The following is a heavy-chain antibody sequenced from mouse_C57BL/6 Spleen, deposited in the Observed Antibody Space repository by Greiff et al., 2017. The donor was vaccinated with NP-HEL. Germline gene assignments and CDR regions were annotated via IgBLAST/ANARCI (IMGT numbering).Heavy chain of an antibody. CDR1: GFTFSDYY. Sequence: EVQVVESEGGLVQPGSSMKLSCTASGFTFSDYYMAWVRQVPEKGLEWVANINYDGSSTYYLDSLKSRFIISRDNAKNILYLQMSSLKSEDTATYYCARDLSYYYGSSYNAMDYWGQGTSVTVSS. CDR3: ARDLSYYYGSSYNAMDY. CDR2: INYDGSST. J-gene: IGHJ4*01. V-gene: IGHV5-16*01. D-gene: IGHD1-1*01.